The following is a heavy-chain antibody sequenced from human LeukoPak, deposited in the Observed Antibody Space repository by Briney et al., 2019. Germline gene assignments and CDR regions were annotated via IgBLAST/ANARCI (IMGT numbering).Heavy chain of an antibody. Sequence: GGSLRLSCAASGFTFSSYGMHWVRQAPGKGLEWVAFIRYDGSNKYYADSVKGRFTISRDNSKNTLYLQMNSLRAEDTAVYYCAKELLSGSYYSLYRPYYFDYWGQGTLVTVSS. CDR2: IRYDGSNK. V-gene: IGHV3-30*02. J-gene: IGHJ4*02. D-gene: IGHD1-26*01. CDR1: GFTFSSYG. CDR3: AKELLSGSYYSLYRPYYFDY.